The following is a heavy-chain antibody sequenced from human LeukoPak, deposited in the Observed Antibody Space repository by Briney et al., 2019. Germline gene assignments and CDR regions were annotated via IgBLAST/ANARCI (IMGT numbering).Heavy chain of an antibody. V-gene: IGHV7-4-1*02. Sequence: ASVKVSCKASGGTFSSYAISWVRQAPGQGLEWMGWINTNTGNPTYAQGFTGRFVFSLDTSVSTAYLQISSLKAEDTAVYYCARVGQYYYDSSGYYYLSYYYYMDVWGKGTTVTVSS. CDR1: GGTFSSYA. J-gene: IGHJ6*03. CDR3: ARVGQYYYDSSGYYYLSYYYYMDV. CDR2: INTNTGNP. D-gene: IGHD3-22*01.